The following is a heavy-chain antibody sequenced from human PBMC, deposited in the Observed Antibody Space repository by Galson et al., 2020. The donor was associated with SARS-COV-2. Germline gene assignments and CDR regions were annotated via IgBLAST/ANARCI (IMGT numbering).Heavy chain of an antibody. CDR3: AATGGYCTTTSCYGGGWWFDP. CDR2: INSDGSST. CDR1: GFTFSRYW. V-gene: IGHV3-74*01. D-gene: IGHD2-2*01. Sequence: ALHGESLKISCAASGFTFSRYWMHWVRQAPGKGLVWVSRINSDGSSTNYADSVKGRFTISRDNAKNTLYLQMNSLRAEDTAVYYCAATGGYCTTTSCYGGGWWFDPWGQGTLVTVSS. J-gene: IGHJ5*02.